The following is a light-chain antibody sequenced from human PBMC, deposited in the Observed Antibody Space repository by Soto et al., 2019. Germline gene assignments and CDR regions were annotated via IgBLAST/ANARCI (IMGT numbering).Light chain of an antibody. CDR1: SSDVGSYNL. CDR2: EVN. CDR3: CSYAGSSTDVV. Sequence: QSALTQPASVSGSPGQSITISCTGTSSDVGSYNLVSWYQQHPGKAPKLMIYEVNKRPSGVSNRFSGSKSGNTASLTISWLQAEDEADYYCCSYAGSSTDVVFGGGTQLTVL. J-gene: IGLJ2*01. V-gene: IGLV2-23*02.